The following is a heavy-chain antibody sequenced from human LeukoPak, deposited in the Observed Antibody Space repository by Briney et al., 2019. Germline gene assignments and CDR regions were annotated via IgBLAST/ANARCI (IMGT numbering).Heavy chain of an antibody. J-gene: IGHJ4*02. CDR2: IYSSGST. D-gene: IGHD2-15*01. CDR3: ARGGWNKFDY. CDR1: GGSFSGYY. V-gene: IGHV4-59*10. Sequence: SETLSLTCAVYGGSFSGYYWSWIRQPAGKGLEWIGRIYSSGSTNYNPSLKSRVTISVDTSKNQFSLKLSSVTAADTAVYYCARGGWNKFDYWGQGTLVTVSS.